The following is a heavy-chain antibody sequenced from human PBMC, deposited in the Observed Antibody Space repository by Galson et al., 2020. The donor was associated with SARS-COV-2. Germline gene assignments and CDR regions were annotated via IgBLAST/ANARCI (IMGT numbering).Heavy chain of an antibody. CDR2: ISQSGGT. D-gene: IGHD2-2*02. Sequence: SETLSLTCAVSGASISSPNWWTWVRQAPGKGPEWIGEISQSGGTSYNPSLKSRVTMSLDESNNQFSLKLTSVTAADTAVYFCARVHAGCSATSCYIADWGQGALLTVSS. CDR3: ARVHAGCSATSCYIAD. J-gene: IGHJ4*02. V-gene: IGHV4-4*02. CDR1: GASISSPNW.